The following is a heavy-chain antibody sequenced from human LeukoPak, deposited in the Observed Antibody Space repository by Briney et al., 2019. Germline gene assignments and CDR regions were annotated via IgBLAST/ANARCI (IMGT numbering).Heavy chain of an antibody. CDR3: ARDRIGGARRSSLSSDY. Sequence: ASVKVSCKASGYTFTGYYMHWVRQAPGQGLEWMGRINPNSGGTNYAQKFQGGVTMTRDTSISTAYMELSRLRPDDTAVYYCARDRIGGARRSSLSSDYRGQGTLVTVSS. CDR2: INPNSGGT. CDR1: GYTFTGYY. V-gene: IGHV1-2*06. J-gene: IGHJ4*02.